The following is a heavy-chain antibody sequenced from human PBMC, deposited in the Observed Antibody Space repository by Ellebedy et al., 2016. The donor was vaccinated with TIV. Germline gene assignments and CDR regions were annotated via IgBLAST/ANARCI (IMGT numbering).Heavy chain of an antibody. J-gene: IGHJ5*02. Sequence: GESLKISXAASGFTFSSYAMHWVRQAPGKGLEWAAVISYDGSNKYYTDPVKGRFTISRDNSKNTLYLQMNSLRAEDTAVYYCAKDSGSYTGFDPWGQGTLVTVSS. CDR1: GFTFSSYA. V-gene: IGHV3-30-3*01. CDR3: AKDSGSYTGFDP. CDR2: ISYDGSNK. D-gene: IGHD1-26*01.